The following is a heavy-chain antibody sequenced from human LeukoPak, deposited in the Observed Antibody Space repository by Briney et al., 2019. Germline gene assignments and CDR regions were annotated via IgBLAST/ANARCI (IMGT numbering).Heavy chain of an antibody. J-gene: IGHJ6*04. Sequence: SETLSLTCTVSGGSVISGSYYWRWIRQPPGKGLEWIGYISYSGSANYNPSLTSRVSISVDTSKNQFSLKLSSVTAADTAVYYCARGGCSGGSCYPPFAYYYYGMDVWGKGTTVTVSS. D-gene: IGHD2-15*01. CDR2: ISYSGSA. CDR1: GGSVISGSYY. V-gene: IGHV4-61*01. CDR3: ARGGCSGGSCYPPFAYYYYGMDV.